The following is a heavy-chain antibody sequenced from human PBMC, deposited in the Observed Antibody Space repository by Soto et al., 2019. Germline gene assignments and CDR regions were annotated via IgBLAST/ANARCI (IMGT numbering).Heavy chain of an antibody. V-gene: IGHV3-23*01. Sequence: LSLTCAASGFTFSSYAMSWVRQAPGKGLEWVSAISGSGGSTYYADSVKGRFTISRDNSKNTLYLQMNSLRAEDTAVYYCAKGPDYYDSSGYYPFDYWGQGTLVTVSS. CDR2: ISGSGGST. J-gene: IGHJ4*02. CDR3: AKGPDYYDSSGYYPFDY. D-gene: IGHD3-22*01. CDR1: GFTFSSYA.